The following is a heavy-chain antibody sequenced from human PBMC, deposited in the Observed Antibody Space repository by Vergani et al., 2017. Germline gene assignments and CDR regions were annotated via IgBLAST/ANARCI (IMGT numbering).Heavy chain of an antibody. D-gene: IGHD3-22*01. J-gene: IGHJ4*02. Sequence: EVQLVESGGGLVKPGGSLRLSCAASGFTLSSYSMNWVRQAPGKGLEWVSSISSSSSYIYYADSVKGRFTISRDNAKNSLYLKMNSLRAEDTAVYYCASKLLGVVVIKDYWDQGTLVTVSS. CDR3: ASKLLGVVVIKDY. CDR2: ISSSSSYI. CDR1: GFTLSSYS. V-gene: IGHV3-21*01.